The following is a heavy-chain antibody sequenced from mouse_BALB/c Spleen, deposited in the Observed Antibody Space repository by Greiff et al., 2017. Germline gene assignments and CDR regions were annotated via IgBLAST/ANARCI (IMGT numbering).Heavy chain of an antibody. CDR1: GFTFSSYG. CDR2: ISSGGSYT. CDR3: ARLHPYYYGSAMDY. J-gene: IGHJ4*01. Sequence: DVMLVESGGDLVKPGGSLKLSCAASGFTFSSYGMSWVRQTPDKRLEWVATISSGGSYTYYPDSVKGRFTISRDNAKNTLYLQMSSLKSEDTAMYYCARLHPYYYGSAMDYWGQGTSVTVSS. V-gene: IGHV5-6*02. D-gene: IGHD1-1*01.